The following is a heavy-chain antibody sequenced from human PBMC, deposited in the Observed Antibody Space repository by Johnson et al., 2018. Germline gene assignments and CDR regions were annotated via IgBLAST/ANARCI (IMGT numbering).Heavy chain of an antibody. D-gene: IGHD4-17*01. CDR2: ISSSSSYI. CDR1: GFTFSSYS. V-gene: IGHV3-21*01. J-gene: IGHJ6*03. Sequence: VQLVESGGGLVKPGGSLRLSCAASGFTFSSYSMNWVRQAPGKGLEWVSSISSSSSYIYYADPVKGRFTISSDNAKNSLYLQMNSLRAEDTAGYYCASGPTVTPRGPSDYKDVWGKGTTVTVSS. CDR3: ASGPTVTPRGPSDYKDV.